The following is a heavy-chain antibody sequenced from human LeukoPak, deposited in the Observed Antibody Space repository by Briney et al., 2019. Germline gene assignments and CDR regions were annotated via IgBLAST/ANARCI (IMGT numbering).Heavy chain of an antibody. CDR1: GYTFTGYY. D-gene: IGHD3-22*01. V-gene: IGHV1-2*02. CDR3: ARELRLVYDSSGYYYGEFDP. J-gene: IGHJ5*02. CDR2: INPNSGGT. Sequence: ASVKVSCKASGYTFTGYYMHWVRQAPGQGLEWMGWINPNSGGTNYAQKFQGRVTMTRDTSISTAYMELSRLRSDDTAVYCCARELRLVYDSSGYYYGEFDPWGQGTLVTVSS.